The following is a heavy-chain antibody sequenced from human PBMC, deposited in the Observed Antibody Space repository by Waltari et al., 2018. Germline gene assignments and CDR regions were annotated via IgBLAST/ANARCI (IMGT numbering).Heavy chain of an antibody. J-gene: IGHJ3*02. CDR2: IKQDGSEK. Sequence: EVQLVESGGGLVQPGGSLRLSCAASGFTFSSYWMSWVRQAPGKGLEWVANIKQDGSEKYYVDSGKGRFTISRDNAKNSLYLQMNSLRAEDTAVYYCARDSGLSYDSSGYYGRREGAFDIWGQGTMVTVSS. CDR3: ARDSGLSYDSSGYYGRREGAFDI. CDR1: GFTFSSYW. D-gene: IGHD3-22*01. V-gene: IGHV3-7*03.